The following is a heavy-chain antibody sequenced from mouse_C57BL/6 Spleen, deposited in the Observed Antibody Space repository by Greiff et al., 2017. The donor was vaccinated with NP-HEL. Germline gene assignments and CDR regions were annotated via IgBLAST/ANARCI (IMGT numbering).Heavy chain of an antibody. CDR2: IDPSDSYT. J-gene: IGHJ4*01. CDR1: GYTFTSYW. Sequence: QVQLQQPGAELVKPGASVKLSCKASGYTFTSYWMQWVKQRPGQGLEWIGEIDPSDSYTNYNQKFKGKATLTVDTSSSTAYMQLSSLTSEDSAVYYCARSGLREDAMDYWGQGTSGTVSS. CDR3: ARSGLREDAMDY. D-gene: IGHD1-3*01. V-gene: IGHV1-50*01.